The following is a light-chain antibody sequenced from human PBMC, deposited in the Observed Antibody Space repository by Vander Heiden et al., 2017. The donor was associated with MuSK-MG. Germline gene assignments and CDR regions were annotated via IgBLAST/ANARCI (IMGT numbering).Light chain of an antibody. J-gene: IGKJ1*01. CDR3: QQYGLPPGT. CDR2: AAS. V-gene: IGKV3-20*01. CDR1: QSVGTSY. Sequence: EIVLTPSPGALSLSPGDRATLSCRASQSVGTSYLAWYQQKPGQAPRLLIYAASSRATGIPDRFSGSESGTDFTLTISRLEPEDFAVYYCQQYGLPPGTFGQGTRVEIK.